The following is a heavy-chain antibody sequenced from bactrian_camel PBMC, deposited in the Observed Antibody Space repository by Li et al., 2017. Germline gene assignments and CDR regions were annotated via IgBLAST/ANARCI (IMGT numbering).Heavy chain of an antibody. D-gene: IGHD5*01. CDR1: GYTYSSGC. J-gene: IGHJ4*01. V-gene: IGHV3S25*01. Sequence: LLVESGGGSVQAGGSLTLSCVASGYTYSSGCMGWFRQAPGKEREAVESIYGGGSSTHYSDSVKGRFTISQDNAKNTVYLRMNSLKPQDTAMYYCAADTRRTIGCTSVYGANRPGYWGQGTQVTVS. CDR3: AADTRRTIGCTSVYGANRPGY. CDR2: IYGGGSST.